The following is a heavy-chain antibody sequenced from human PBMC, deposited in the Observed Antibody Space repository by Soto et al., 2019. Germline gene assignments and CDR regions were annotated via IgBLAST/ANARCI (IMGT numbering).Heavy chain of an antibody. Sequence: GGSLRLSCAASGFTFSSYSMNWVRQAPGKGLEWVSYISSSSSTIYYADSVKGRFTISRDNAKNSLYLQMNSLRDEDTAVYYFARDQVLRFLEWLSFPGGVAGTARSDYYYGMDVWGQGTTVTVSS. V-gene: IGHV3-48*02. D-gene: IGHD3-3*01. CDR2: ISSSSSTI. J-gene: IGHJ6*02. CDR3: ARDQVLRFLEWLSFPGGVAGTARSDYYYGMDV. CDR1: GFTFSSYS.